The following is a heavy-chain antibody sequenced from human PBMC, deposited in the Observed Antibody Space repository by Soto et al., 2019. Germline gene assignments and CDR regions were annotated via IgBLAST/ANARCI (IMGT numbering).Heavy chain of an antibody. CDR3: AIHAYCLGGSCTYYYGMDV. Sequence: QVQLVQSGAEVKMPGDSVKVSCKASGYTVSSYGISWVRQAPGQGLEWTGWISAYNGNTNYAQKLQGRVTMTTDTFTDTAYIELRSLRSDDTAVYYWAIHAYCLGGSCTYYYGMDVWGQGTTVTVSS. D-gene: IGHD2-15*01. J-gene: IGHJ6*02. CDR2: ISAYNGNT. V-gene: IGHV1-18*04. CDR1: GYTVSSYG.